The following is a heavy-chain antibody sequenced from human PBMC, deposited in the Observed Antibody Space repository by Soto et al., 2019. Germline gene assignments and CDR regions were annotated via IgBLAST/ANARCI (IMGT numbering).Heavy chain of an antibody. J-gene: IGHJ4*02. Sequence: ASVKVSCKASGGTFSSYGISWVRQAPGQGLEWMGWISAYNGNTNYAQKLQGRVTMTTDTSTSTAYMELRSLRSDDTAVYYCATSNLGIAAAGTNFDYWGQGTLVTVSS. CDR2: ISAYNGNT. CDR3: ATSNLGIAAAGTNFDY. D-gene: IGHD6-13*01. V-gene: IGHV1-18*01. CDR1: GGTFSSYG.